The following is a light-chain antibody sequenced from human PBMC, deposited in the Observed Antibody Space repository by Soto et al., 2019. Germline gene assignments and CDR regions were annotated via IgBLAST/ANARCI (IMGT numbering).Light chain of an antibody. CDR2: EVT. V-gene: IGLV2-14*01. CDR1: SSDVGAYNY. CDR3: NSYTSSSARV. J-gene: IGLJ3*02. Sequence: QSALTQPASVSVSPGQSITISCTGTSSDVGAYNYVSWYQQYPGKAPKLIIYEVTNRPSGVSNRFSGSKSGNTASLTISGLQAEDEADYYCNSYTSSSARVFGGGTKLTVL.